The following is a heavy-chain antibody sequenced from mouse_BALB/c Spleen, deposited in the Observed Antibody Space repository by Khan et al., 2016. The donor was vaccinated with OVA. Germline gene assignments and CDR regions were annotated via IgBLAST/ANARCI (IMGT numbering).Heavy chain of an antibody. CDR1: GYTFTSYV. CDR2: INPYNDGT. Sequence: VQLQQSGPELVKPGASVKMSCKASGYTFTSYVMHWVKQKPGQGLEWIGYINPYNDGTKYNAKFKGKATLTSDQSSSTAYRELSILTSEDFTVYYAARRDDFGSSAFAYWGQGTMVTVSA. CDR3: ARRDDFGSSAFAY. D-gene: IGHD1-1*01. J-gene: IGHJ3*01. V-gene: IGHV1S136*01.